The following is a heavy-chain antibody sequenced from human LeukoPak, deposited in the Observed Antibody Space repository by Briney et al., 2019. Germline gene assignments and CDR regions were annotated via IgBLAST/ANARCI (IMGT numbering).Heavy chain of an antibody. CDR3: ARERGAFDI. CDR1: GYTCNTYG. CDR2: ISGYNGKT. J-gene: IGHJ3*02. V-gene: IGHV1-18*01. Sequence: GASVKVSCKASGYTCNTYGITWVRQAPGQGLEWMGWISGYNGKTKYAQKLQDRVTMTTDTSTTTAYMELRSLRSDDTAVYYCARERGAFDIWGQGTMVTVSS.